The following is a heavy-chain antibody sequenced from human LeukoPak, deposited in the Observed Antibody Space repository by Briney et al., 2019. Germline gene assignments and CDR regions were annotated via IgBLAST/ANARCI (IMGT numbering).Heavy chain of an antibody. CDR3: AKDMSIAVAGVMDY. V-gene: IGHV3-21*04. D-gene: IGHD6-19*01. J-gene: IGHJ4*02. CDR2: ISSSSSYI. Sequence: GGSLRLSCAASGFTFSSYSMNWVRQAPGKGLEWVSSISSSSSYIYYADSVKGRFTISRDNAKNLLYLQMNSLRAEDTALYYCAKDMSIAVAGVMDYWGQGTLVTVSS. CDR1: GFTFSSYS.